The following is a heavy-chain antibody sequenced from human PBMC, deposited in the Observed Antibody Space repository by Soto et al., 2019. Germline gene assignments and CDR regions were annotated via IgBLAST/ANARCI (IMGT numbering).Heavy chain of an antibody. CDR1: GYSISSGYY. J-gene: IGHJ4*02. CDR2: IYHGGST. CDR3: ARGPGASGTYHYFFDY. D-gene: IGHD3-10*01. Sequence: SETLSLTCAVSGYSISSGYYWGWLRQPPGKGLEWIGSIYHGGSTYYNPSLNSRVTLSIDMTNNHVSLILNSVTAADTAVYYCARGPGASGTYHYFFDYWGPGTLVTVSS. V-gene: IGHV4-38-2*01.